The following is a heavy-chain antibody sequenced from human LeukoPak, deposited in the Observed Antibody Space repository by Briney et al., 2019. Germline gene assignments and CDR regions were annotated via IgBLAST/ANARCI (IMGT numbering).Heavy chain of an antibody. V-gene: IGHV1-2*02. CDR1: GYTFTGYY. Sequence: ASVKVSCKASGYTFTGYYMHWVRQAPGQGLEWMGWINPNSGGTNYAQKFQGRVTMTRDTSISTAYMELSRLRSDDTAVYYCARGRPTWLVPEDDAFDIWGQGTMVTVSS. J-gene: IGHJ3*02. CDR2: INPNSGGT. CDR3: ARGRPTWLVPEDDAFDI. D-gene: IGHD6-19*01.